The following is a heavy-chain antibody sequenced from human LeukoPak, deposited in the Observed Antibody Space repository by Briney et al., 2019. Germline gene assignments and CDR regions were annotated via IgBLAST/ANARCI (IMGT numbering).Heavy chain of an antibody. J-gene: IGHJ6*03. V-gene: IGHV3-30*02. CDR1: GFTFSTYG. CDR2: IRYDGTNK. D-gene: IGHD3-3*01. Sequence: GGSLRLSCVASGFTFSTYGMHWVHQAPGKGLEWVTFIRYDGTNKYYAGSVKGRFTISRDNSKNTLYLQMNSLRAEDTAVYYCAKDSYYDFWNDDYSGAPAAYYYYMDVWGNGTTVTVSS. CDR3: AKDSYYDFWNDDYSGAPAAYYYYMDV.